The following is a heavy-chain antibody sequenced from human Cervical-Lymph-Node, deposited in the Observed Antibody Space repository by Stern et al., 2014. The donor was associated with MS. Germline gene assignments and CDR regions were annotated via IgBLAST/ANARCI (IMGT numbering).Heavy chain of an antibody. V-gene: IGHV3-7*01. CDR1: GFTFSISW. CDR3: ARSPHSSK. D-gene: IGHD2/OR15-2a*01. Sequence: EVQLVESGGGLVQPGGSLTLSCVASGFTFSISWMSLVRQAPGKGLEWVANIKEDGSGRDYVDSVKGRFTISRDNAKNSLFLQMNSLRVEDTAVYYCARSPHSSKWGQGTLVIVSS. J-gene: IGHJ4*02. CDR2: IKEDGSGR.